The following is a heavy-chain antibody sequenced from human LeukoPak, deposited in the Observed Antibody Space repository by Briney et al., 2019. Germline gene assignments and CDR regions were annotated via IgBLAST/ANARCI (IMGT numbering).Heavy chain of an antibody. CDR3: ARARPYKGYYMDV. CDR2: ISYEGSNK. CDR1: GFTFSSYA. D-gene: IGHD1-1*01. V-gene: IGHV3-30*01. Sequence: PGRSLRLSCAGSGFTFSSYAMHGVRQAPGKGLEGVAVISYEGSNKYYSDSVKGRFTIYIHNSKNTLYLQMNSLRAEDTAVYSCARARPYKGYYMDVWGKGTTVTVSS. J-gene: IGHJ6*03.